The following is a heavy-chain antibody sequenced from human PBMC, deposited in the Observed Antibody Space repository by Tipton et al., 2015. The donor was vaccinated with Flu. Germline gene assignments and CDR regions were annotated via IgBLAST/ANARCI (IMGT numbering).Heavy chain of an antibody. Sequence: GLVKPSQTLSLTCTVSGGSISSGGYYWSWIRQHPGKGLEWIGYNYYSGSTYYNPSLKSLVTISVDTSKNQFSLKLGSVTAADTAVYYCARAPGDYYGSGTYFDYWGQGTLVTVSS. CDR3: ARAPGDYYGSGTYFDY. D-gene: IGHD3-10*01. CDR2: NYYSGST. CDR1: GGSISSGGYY. V-gene: IGHV4-31*01. J-gene: IGHJ4*02.